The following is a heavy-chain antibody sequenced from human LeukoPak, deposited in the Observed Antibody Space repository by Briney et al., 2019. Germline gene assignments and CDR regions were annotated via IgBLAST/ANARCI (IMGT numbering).Heavy chain of an antibody. CDR2: IYYSGST. CDR1: GGSISSSSYY. J-gene: IGHJ4*02. CDR3: ATSSLATVTAPFDY. V-gene: IGHV4-39*07. Sequence: SETLSLTCTVSGGSISSSSYYWGWIRQPPGKGLEWIGSIYYSGSTYYNPSLKSRVTISVDTSKNQFSLKLSSVTAAETAVYYCATSSLATVTAPFDYWGQGTLVTVSS. D-gene: IGHD4-17*01.